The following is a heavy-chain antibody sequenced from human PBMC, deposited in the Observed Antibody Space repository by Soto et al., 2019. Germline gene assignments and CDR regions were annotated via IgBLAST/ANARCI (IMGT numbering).Heavy chain of an antibody. D-gene: IGHD3-3*01. J-gene: IGHJ6*02. V-gene: IGHV4-34*01. CDR1: GGSFSGYY. CDR3: ARNGSYYDFWSGYYFGGGMDV. CDR2: INHSGST. Sequence: SETLSLTCAVYGGSFSGYYWSWIRQPPGKGLEWIGEINHSGSTNYNPSLKGRVTISVDTSKNQFSLKLSSVTAADTAVYYCARNGSYYDFWSGYYFGGGMDVWGQGNTVNVSS.